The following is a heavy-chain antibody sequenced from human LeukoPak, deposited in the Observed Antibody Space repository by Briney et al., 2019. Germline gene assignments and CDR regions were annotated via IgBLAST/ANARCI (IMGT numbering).Heavy chain of an antibody. CDR3: AREYSSGLSWFDP. D-gene: IGHD6-19*01. Sequence: SETLSLTCTLSGGSINNYYWSWIRQPPGKGLEWIGYIYYNGNTNYNPSLKSRVSISVDTSKNQFSLKLSSVTAADTAVYFCAREYSSGLSWFDPWGQGTLVTVSS. CDR1: GGSINNYY. J-gene: IGHJ5*02. V-gene: IGHV4-59*01. CDR2: IYYNGNT.